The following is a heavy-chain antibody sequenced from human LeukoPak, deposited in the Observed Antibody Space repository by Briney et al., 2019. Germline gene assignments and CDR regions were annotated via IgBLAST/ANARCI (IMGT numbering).Heavy chain of an antibody. CDR2: INHSGST. V-gene: IGHV4-34*01. Sequence: SETLSLTCAVYGGSFSGYYWSWIRQPPGKELEWIGEINHSGSTNYNPSLKSRVTISVDTSKNQFSLKLSSVTAADTAVYYCARRKWLRSYYFDYWGQGTLVTVSS. J-gene: IGHJ4*02. CDR1: GGSFSGYY. D-gene: IGHD5-12*01. CDR3: ARRKWLRSYYFDY.